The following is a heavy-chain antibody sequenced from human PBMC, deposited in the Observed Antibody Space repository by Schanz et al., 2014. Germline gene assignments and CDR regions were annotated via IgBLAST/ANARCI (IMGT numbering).Heavy chain of an antibody. J-gene: IGHJ6*02. V-gene: IGHV3-21*01. D-gene: IGHD6-13*01. CDR3: AREEGGSIAEAGPKHCYYGMDV. CDR2: ISSSSSYI. Sequence: EVQLVESGGGLVKPGGSLRLSCAASGFTFSSYSMNWVRQAPGKGLEWVSSISSSSSYIYYADSVKGRFTISRDNAKNSRYLQMNSLRAEEAAVYYSAREEGGSIAEAGPKHCYYGMDVWGQGTTVTVSS. CDR1: GFTFSSYS.